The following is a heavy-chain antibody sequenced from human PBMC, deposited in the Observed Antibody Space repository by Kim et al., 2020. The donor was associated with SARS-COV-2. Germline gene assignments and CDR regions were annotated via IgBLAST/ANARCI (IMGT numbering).Heavy chain of an antibody. Sequence: ADSVKGRFTISRDNSKNTLYLQMNSLGAEETAVYYCAKGEHFGVVIISGYWGQGTLVTVSS. V-gene: IGHV3-30*02. D-gene: IGHD3-3*01. J-gene: IGHJ4*02. CDR3: AKGEHFGVVIISGY.